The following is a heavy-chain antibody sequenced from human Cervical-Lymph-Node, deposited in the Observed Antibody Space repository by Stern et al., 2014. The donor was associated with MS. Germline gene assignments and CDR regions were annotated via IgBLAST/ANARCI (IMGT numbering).Heavy chain of an antibody. D-gene: IGHD1-1*01. Sequence: EVHLVESGGGLVKPGGSLTLSCTASGFTFSTSSMTWVRQAPGKGLEWVSSISYSSSLIYYATSVEGRFTISRDNAKKSLYLRMNSLRAEDTAVYYCARDILERPDYWGQGTLVTVSS. V-gene: IGHV3-21*01. CDR1: GFTFSTSS. J-gene: IGHJ4*02. CDR2: ISYSSSLI. CDR3: ARDILERPDY.